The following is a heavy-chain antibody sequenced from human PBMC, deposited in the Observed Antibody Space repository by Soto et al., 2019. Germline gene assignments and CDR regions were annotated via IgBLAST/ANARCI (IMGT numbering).Heavy chain of an antibody. V-gene: IGHV3-48*03. Sequence: PGGSLRLCCGASGFTFSHYEMNWVRQTPGKGLEWVAYISSIGTTMYYADYLKGRFTISRVNAKNSLYLQMNSLRADDTAVYYWAREQPGSYYNVVDYWGQGTRGSVSS. CDR3: AREQPGSYYNVVDY. J-gene: IGHJ4*02. CDR1: GFTFSHYE. CDR2: ISSIGTTM. D-gene: IGHD3-10*01.